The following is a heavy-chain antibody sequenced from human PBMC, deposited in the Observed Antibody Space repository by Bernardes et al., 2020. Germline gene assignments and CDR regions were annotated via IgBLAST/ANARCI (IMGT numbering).Heavy chain of an antibody. D-gene: IGHD3-9*01. CDR2: ISSSGSTI. J-gene: IGHJ3*02. CDR1: GFTFSDYY. Sequence: GGSLSLSRAASGFTFSDYYMSWIRQAPGKGLEWVSYISSSGSTIYYADSVKGRFTISRDNAKNSLYLQMNSLRAEDTAVYYCARGHYDILTGYYKRADAFDIWGQGTMVTVSS. CDR3: ARGHYDILTGYYKRADAFDI. V-gene: IGHV3-11*01.